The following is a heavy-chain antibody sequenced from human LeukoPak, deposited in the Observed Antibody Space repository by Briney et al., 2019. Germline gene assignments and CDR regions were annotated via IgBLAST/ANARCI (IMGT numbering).Heavy chain of an antibody. CDR1: GFTFSSYS. D-gene: IGHD3-10*01. V-gene: IGHV3-21*01. CDR3: ARDHDTMVRGVIIRAFDI. J-gene: IGHJ3*02. CDR2: ISSSSSYI. Sequence: AGGSLRLSCAASGFTFSSYSMNWVRQAPGKGLEWFSSISSSSSYIYYADSVKGRFTISRDNAKNSLYLQMNSLRAEDTAVYYCARDHDTMVRGVIIRAFDIWGQGTMVTVSS.